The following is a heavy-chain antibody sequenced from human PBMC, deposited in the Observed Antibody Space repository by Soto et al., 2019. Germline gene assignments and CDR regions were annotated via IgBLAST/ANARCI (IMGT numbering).Heavy chain of an antibody. J-gene: IGHJ3*01. Sequence: QVQLVQSGADVKKPGSSVKVSCKTSGGSFGSSAISWVRQAPAQGLEWMGEIIPVFDKANYAQTFQDRLTITADESTGTVFMQLSSLRSDETGVYVCARLRRDWGAALDLWGQGTVVTVSS. D-gene: IGHD3-16*01. CDR1: GGSFGSSA. CDR2: IIPVFDKA. CDR3: ARLRRDWGAALDL. V-gene: IGHV1-69*01.